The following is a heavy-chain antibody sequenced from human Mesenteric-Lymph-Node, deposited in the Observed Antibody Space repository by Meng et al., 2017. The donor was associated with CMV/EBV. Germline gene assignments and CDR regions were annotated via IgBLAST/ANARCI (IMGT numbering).Heavy chain of an antibody. CDR1: GGSFSAYY. D-gene: IGHD1-14*01. CDR3: AKYRTGAFDI. J-gene: IGHJ3*02. CDR2: INRSGST. V-gene: IGHV4-34*01. Sequence: GSLRLSCGVYGGSFSAYYWSWIRQPPGRGLEWIGEINRSGSTNYNPSLKSRVTISVDTSKNQFSLKLRSVTAADTAVYYCAKYRTGAFDIWGQGTMVTVSS.